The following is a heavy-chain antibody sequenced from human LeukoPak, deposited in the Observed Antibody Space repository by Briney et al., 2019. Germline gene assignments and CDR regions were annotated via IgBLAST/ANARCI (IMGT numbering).Heavy chain of an antibody. CDR3: AGRGDSSGYFN. Sequence: ASVKVSCKASGYTFTSYYMHWVRQAPGQGLEWMGIINPSGGSTSYAQKFQGRVTMTRDTSISTAYMELSRLRSDDTAVYYCAGRGDSSGYFNWGQGTLVTVSS. CDR2: INPSGGST. D-gene: IGHD3-22*01. J-gene: IGHJ4*02. V-gene: IGHV1-46*03. CDR1: GYTFTSYY.